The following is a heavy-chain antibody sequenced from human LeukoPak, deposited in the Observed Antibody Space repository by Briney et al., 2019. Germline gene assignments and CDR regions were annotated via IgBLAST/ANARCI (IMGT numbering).Heavy chain of an antibody. Sequence: SETLSLTCAVYGGSFSGYYWSWIRQPPGKGLEWIGEINHSGSTNYNPSLKSRVTISVDTSKDQFSLKLSSVTAADTAVYYCARDSYDYGGNSELWYFDLWGRGTLVTVSS. V-gene: IGHV4-34*01. D-gene: IGHD4-23*01. CDR1: GGSFSGYY. CDR3: ARDSYDYGGNSELWYFDL. J-gene: IGHJ2*01. CDR2: INHSGST.